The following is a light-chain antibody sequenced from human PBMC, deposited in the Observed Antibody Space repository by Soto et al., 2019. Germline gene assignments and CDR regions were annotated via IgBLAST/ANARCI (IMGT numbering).Light chain of an antibody. V-gene: IGKV3-15*01. J-gene: IGKJ1*01. Sequence: EIVMTQSPATLSVSPGERATLSCRASQSVSSNLAWYQQKPGQAPRLLIYGASTRATGIPARFSGSGSGTEFTLTISSLLSEDFAVYYCQQYNNWPPWTFGQGTKVDIE. CDR2: GAS. CDR1: QSVSSN. CDR3: QQYNNWPPWT.